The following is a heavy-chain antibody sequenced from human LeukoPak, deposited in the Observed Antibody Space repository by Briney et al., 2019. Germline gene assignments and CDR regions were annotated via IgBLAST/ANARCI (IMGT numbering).Heavy chain of an antibody. D-gene: IGHD5-24*01. CDR1: GGSISSYY. V-gene: IGHV4-59*01. J-gene: IGHJ3*02. Sequence: PSETLSLTCTVSGGSISSYYWSWIRQPPGKGLEWIGYIYYSGSTNYNPSLKSRVTISVDTSKNQFSLKLSSVTAADTAVYYCARGDGYNRWDAFDIWGQGTMVTVSS. CDR2: IYYSGST. CDR3: ARGDGYNRWDAFDI.